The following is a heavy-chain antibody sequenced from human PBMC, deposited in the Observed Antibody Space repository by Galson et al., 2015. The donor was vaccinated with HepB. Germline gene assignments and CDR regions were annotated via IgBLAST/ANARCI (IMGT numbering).Heavy chain of an antibody. CDR2: ISAYNGNT. D-gene: IGHD3-22*01. J-gene: IGHJ4*02. CDR1: GYTFNSYG. Sequence: SVKVSCKASGYTFNSYGISWVRQAPGQGLEWMGWISAYNGNTDYAQKFQGRVTMTTDTSTSTAYMELSSLRSEDTAVYYCARGSSGYYYDFDYWGQGTLVTVSS. CDR3: ARGSSGYYYDFDY. V-gene: IGHV1-18*04.